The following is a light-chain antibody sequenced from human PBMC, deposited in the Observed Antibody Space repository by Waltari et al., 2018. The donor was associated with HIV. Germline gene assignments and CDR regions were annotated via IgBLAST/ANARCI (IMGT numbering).Light chain of an antibody. CDR2: EDS. Sequence: SYELTQPPSVSVSPGQTARINCSGDALPKKYAYWYQQKSGQAPVLVIYEDSKRPSGIPEIFSGSSSGTMATLTISGAHVEDEADYYCYSTDSSGNHVVFGGGTKLTVL. J-gene: IGLJ2*01. V-gene: IGLV3-10*01. CDR3: YSTDSSGNHVV. CDR1: ALPKKY.